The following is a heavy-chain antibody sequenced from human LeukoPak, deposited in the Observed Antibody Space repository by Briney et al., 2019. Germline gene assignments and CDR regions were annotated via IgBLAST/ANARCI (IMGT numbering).Heavy chain of an antibody. CDR2: VYTSGAT. Sequence: SETLSLTCTVSGGSISSYYWNWIRQPAGKGLEWIGRVYTSGATKYTPSLKCRVTMSVDTSKNKFSLKLSSVTAADTAVYYCARGGVRGAGNRFDPWGQGTLVTVSS. J-gene: IGHJ5*02. CDR1: GGSISSYY. V-gene: IGHV4-4*07. CDR3: ARGGVRGAGNRFDP. D-gene: IGHD4/OR15-4a*01.